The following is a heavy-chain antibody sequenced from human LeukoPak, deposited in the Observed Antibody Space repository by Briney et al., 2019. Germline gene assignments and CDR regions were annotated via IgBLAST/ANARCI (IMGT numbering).Heavy chain of an antibody. V-gene: IGHV1-8*01. Sequence: ASVTVSCKASGYTFTSYDINWVRQATGQGLEWMGWMNPNSGNTGYAQKFQGRVTMTRNTSISTAYMELSSLRSEDTAVYYCARRRYYYDSSGYYFYYFDYWGQGTLVTVSS. D-gene: IGHD3-22*01. CDR1: GYTFTSYD. CDR2: MNPNSGNT. CDR3: ARRRYYYDSSGYYFYYFDY. J-gene: IGHJ4*02.